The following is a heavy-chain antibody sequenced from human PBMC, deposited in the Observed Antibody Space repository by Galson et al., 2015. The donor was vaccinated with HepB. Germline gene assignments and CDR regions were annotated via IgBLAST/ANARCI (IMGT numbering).Heavy chain of an antibody. D-gene: IGHD5-18*01. Sequence: FLRLSCAASGFSFGSYAMSWVRQAPGKGLEWVSAISGTGDGTYYADSVKGRFIISRDNSKNTLYLQMNGLRAEDTAVYYCAKDGYSYGPRVDFDFWGQGTLVTVSS. CDR3: AKDGYSYGPRVDFDF. CDR2: ISGTGDGT. J-gene: IGHJ4*02. V-gene: IGHV3-23*01. CDR1: GFSFGSYA.